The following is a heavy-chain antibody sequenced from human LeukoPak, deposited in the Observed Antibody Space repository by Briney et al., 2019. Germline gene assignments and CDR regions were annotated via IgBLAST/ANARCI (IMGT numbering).Heavy chain of an antibody. Sequence: GGSLRLSCAASGFTFTNHPMHWVRQTSGKRLEYVSAISPSGDRTWYADSVKGRFTISRDNTKNTLYLQMNSLRAEDTAVYYCARGATYAYYQDYWGQGTLVTVSS. CDR2: ISPSGDRT. CDR1: GFTFTNHP. CDR3: ARGATYAYYQDY. J-gene: IGHJ4*02. D-gene: IGHD1-26*01. V-gene: IGHV3-64*04.